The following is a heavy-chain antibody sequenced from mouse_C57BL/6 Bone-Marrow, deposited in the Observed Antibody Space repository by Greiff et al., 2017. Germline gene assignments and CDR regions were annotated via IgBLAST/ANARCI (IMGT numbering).Heavy chain of an antibody. J-gene: IGHJ1*03. Sequence: QVQLKQPGAELVKPGASVKLSCKASGYTFTSYWMHWVKQRPGRGLEWIGRIDPNSGGTKYNEKFKSKATLTVDKPSSTAYMQLSSLTSEDSAVYYCATSSYPNWYFDVWGTGTTVTVSS. V-gene: IGHV1-72*01. CDR1: GYTFTSYW. D-gene: IGHD1-1*01. CDR2: IDPNSGGT. CDR3: ATSSYPNWYFDV.